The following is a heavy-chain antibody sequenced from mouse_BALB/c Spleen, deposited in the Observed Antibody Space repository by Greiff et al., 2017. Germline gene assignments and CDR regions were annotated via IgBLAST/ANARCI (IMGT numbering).Heavy chain of an antibody. CDR1: GFTFSSYT. CDR2: ISNGGGST. Sequence: EVKVVESGGGLVQPGGSLKLSCAASGFTFSSYTMSWVRQTPEKRLEWVAYISNGGGSTYYPDTVKGRFTISRDNAKNTLYLQMSSLKSEDTAMYYCARHPLTTVVAPFDYWGQGTTLTVSS. D-gene: IGHD1-1*01. CDR3: ARHPLTTVVAPFDY. V-gene: IGHV5-12-2*01. J-gene: IGHJ2*01.